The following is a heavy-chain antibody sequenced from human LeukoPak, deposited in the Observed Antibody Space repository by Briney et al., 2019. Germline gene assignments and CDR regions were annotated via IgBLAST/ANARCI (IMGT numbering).Heavy chain of an antibody. Sequence: PSETLSLTCTVSGDSISSYDWSWIRQPPGKGLEWIGYIYYSGSTNYNPSPKSRVTISVDTSKNQFSLKLSSVTAADTAVYYCARQGPEAFFDYWGQGTLVTVAS. J-gene: IGHJ4*02. CDR2: IYYSGST. CDR1: GDSISSYD. CDR3: ARQGPEAFFDY. V-gene: IGHV4-59*08.